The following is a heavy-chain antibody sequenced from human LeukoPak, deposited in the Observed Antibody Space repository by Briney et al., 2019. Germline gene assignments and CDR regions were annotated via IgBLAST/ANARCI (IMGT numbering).Heavy chain of an antibody. CDR2: IYTSGST. CDR1: RGSISSYY. D-gene: IGHD3-10*01. J-gene: IGHJ3*02. CDR3: ARVSTYYYDSGSLDAFDI. Sequence: SETLSLTCTVSRGSISSYYWSWIRQPAGKGLEWVGRIYTSGSTNYNPSLKSRVTMSVDTSKNQFSLKLSSVTAADTAVYYCARVSTYYYDSGSLDAFDIWGQGTMVTVSS. V-gene: IGHV4-4*07.